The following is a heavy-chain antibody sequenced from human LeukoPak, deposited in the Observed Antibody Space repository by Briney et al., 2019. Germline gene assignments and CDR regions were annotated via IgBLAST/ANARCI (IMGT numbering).Heavy chain of an antibody. CDR1: GGSISSTTYY. CDR2: IYYSGST. J-gene: IGHJ4*02. V-gene: IGHV4-39*01. CDR3: AGVGSGSFYNFDY. D-gene: IGHD3-10*01. Sequence: SETLSLTCTVSGGSISSTTYYWGWIRQPPGKGLEWIGSIYYSGSTYYNPSLKSRVAISVDTSRNQFSLKLSSVTAADTAVYFCAGVGSGSFYNFDYWGQGTLVTVSS.